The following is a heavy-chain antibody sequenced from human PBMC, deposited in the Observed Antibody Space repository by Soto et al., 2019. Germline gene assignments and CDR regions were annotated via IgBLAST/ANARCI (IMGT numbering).Heavy chain of an antibody. Sequence: VQLHESGPGLVKASGTLSLTCTVSGDSISNFHWWTWLRQPPGRGLEWIGEIFHSGSSTYNPSLKSRVTIAADKSTNQFSLNLNSVTAADTAVYYCARDGGESLQSGGGWFDPWGPGILVIVSS. CDR1: GDSISNFHW. V-gene: IGHV4-4*02. D-gene: IGHD3-10*01. CDR2: IFHSGSS. J-gene: IGHJ5*02. CDR3: ARDGGESLQSGGGWFDP.